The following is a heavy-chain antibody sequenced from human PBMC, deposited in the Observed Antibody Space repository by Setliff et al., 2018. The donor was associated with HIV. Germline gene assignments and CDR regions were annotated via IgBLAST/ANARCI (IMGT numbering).Heavy chain of an antibody. J-gene: IGHJ4*02. V-gene: IGHV3-66*02. CDR3: ARVRLYNSALDY. D-gene: IGHD3-22*01. Sequence: GGSLRLSCAASGFTVSTYYMSWVRQAPGKGLGWISTIYSGGDTYHADSVKGRFTLSRDTSKNTLSLQMNTLRPEDTAVYFCARVRLYNSALDYWGQGTLVTVSS. CDR2: IYSGGDT. CDR1: GFTVSTYY.